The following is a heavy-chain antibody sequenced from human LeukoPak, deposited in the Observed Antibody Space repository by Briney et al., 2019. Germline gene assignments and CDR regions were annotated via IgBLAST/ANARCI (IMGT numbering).Heavy chain of an antibody. V-gene: IGHV4-34*01. Sequence: PSETLSLTCAVYGGSFSGYYWSWIRQPPGKGLEWIGEINHSGSTNYNPSLKSRVTISVDTSKNQFSLKLSSVTAAATAVYYCAREKVLRPWYYYYYGMDVWGQGTTVTASS. CDR3: AREKVLRPWYYYYYGMDV. J-gene: IGHJ6*02. CDR1: GGSFSGYY. CDR2: INHSGST. D-gene: IGHD3-3*01.